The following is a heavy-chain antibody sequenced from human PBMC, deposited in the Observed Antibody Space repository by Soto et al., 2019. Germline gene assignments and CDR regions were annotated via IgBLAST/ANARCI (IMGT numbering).Heavy chain of an antibody. CDR3: AKLSHSGWHHHYYGMDV. Sequence: QVQLVESGGGVVQPGTSLRLSCAASGFIFSTNGMYWVRQAPGKGLEWVALISDDGRNGWHADSVKGRFTLSRDISKNTLYLQMNSLRPEDTAVYYSAKLSHSGWHHHYYGMDVWGQGTTVTVSS. D-gene: IGHD6-19*01. CDR2: ISDDGRNG. CDR1: GFIFSTNG. J-gene: IGHJ6*02. V-gene: IGHV3-30*18.